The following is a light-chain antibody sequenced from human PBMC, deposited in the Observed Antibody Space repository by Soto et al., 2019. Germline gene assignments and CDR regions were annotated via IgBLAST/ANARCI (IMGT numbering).Light chain of an antibody. CDR2: EVT. CDR1: SSDVGSYNR. V-gene: IGLV2-18*02. Sequence: QSALTQPPSVSGSPGQSVTISCTGTSSDVGSYNRVSWYQQPPGTAPKLIIYEVTNRPSGVPVRFSGSKSANMASLTISGLQAEGEADYYCASYTSSRVWVFGGGTKLTVL. J-gene: IGLJ3*02. CDR3: ASYTSSRVWV.